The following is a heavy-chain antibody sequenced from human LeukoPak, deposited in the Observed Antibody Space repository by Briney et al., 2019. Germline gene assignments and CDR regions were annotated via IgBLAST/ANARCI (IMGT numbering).Heavy chain of an antibody. CDR1: GYYFPSYW. CDR3: ARPNYYGSGSPAGY. D-gene: IGHD3-10*01. CDR2: TYPGDSDT. Sequence: GESLKISCKGSGYYFPSYWIGWVRQTPGKGLEWMGITYPGDSDTTYSPSFQGQVTISADKSISTAYLQWSSLKASDTAMYCCARPNYYGSGSPAGYWGQGTLVTVSS. V-gene: IGHV5-51*01. J-gene: IGHJ4*02.